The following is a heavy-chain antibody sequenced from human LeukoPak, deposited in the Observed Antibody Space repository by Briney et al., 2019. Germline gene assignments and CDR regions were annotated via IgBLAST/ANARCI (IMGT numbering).Heavy chain of an antibody. D-gene: IGHD1-26*01. V-gene: IGHV3-30*04. J-gene: IGHJ4*02. CDR1: GFTFSSYA. CDR3: ASAHSGSLMDY. Sequence: GGSLRLSCAASGFTFSSYAMHWVRQAPGKGLEWVAVISYDGSNKYYADSVKGRFTISRDNSKNTLYLQINSLRAEDTAVYYCASAHSGSLMDYWGQGTLVTVSS. CDR2: ISYDGSNK.